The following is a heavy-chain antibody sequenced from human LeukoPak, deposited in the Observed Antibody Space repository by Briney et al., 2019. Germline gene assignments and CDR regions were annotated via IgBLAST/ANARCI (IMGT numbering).Heavy chain of an antibody. CDR2: IRNKANIYTT. Sequence: PGRSLRLSCAASGFTFSDHYMDWVRQAPGRGLEWIGRIRNKANIYTTEYAASVKGRFTISRDDSKNSLDLQMNSLKTEDTAVYYCARSSSSWYPLFDYWGQGTLVTVSS. D-gene: IGHD6-13*01. CDR1: GFTFSDHY. CDR3: ARSSSSWYPLFDY. J-gene: IGHJ4*02. V-gene: IGHV3-72*01.